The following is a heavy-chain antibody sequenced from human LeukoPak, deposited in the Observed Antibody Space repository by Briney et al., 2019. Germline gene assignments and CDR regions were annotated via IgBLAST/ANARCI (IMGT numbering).Heavy chain of an antibody. CDR2: IYYSGST. CDR3: ARDKIRYGMDV. Sequence: SETLSLTCTVSGGSISSDGYYWSWIRQHPGKGLEWIGYIYYSGSTYYNPSLKSRLTISVDTSKNQFSLKLSSVTAADTAVYCCARDKIRYGMDVWGQGTMVTVSS. CDR1: GGSISSDGYY. J-gene: IGHJ6*02. V-gene: IGHV4-31*03.